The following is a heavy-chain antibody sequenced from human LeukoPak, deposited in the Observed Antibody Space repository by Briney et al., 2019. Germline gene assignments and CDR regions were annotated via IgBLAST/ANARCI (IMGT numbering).Heavy chain of an antibody. CDR2: IYYSGST. J-gene: IGHJ4*02. CDR1: GGSISSGDYY. CDR3: ASYDSSGYYYRDY. Sequence: SQTLSLTCTVSGGSISSGDYYWSWIRQPPGKGLEWIGYIYYSGSTYYNPSLKSRVTISVDKSKNQFSLKLSSVTAADTAVYYCASYDSSGYYYRDYWGQGTLVTVSS. D-gene: IGHD3-22*01. V-gene: IGHV4-30-4*01.